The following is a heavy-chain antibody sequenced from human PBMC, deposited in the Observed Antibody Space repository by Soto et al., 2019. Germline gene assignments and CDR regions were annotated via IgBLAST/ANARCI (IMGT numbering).Heavy chain of an antibody. Sequence: GGSLRLSCSAFGFTFSSYDMHWVRQGPGKGLEWVSAIGTAGDTNYAGSVKGRFTISRENAKNSLYLQMNSLRAGDTAIYFCARAIGPTLFDYWGQGTLVTVS. CDR3: ARAIGPTLFDY. CDR2: IGTAGDT. J-gene: IGHJ4*02. V-gene: IGHV3-13*04. CDR1: GFTFSSYD. D-gene: IGHD3-22*01.